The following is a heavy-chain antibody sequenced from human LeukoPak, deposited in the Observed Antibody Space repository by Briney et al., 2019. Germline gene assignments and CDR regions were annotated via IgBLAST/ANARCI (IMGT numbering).Heavy chain of an antibody. V-gene: IGHV4-61*08. J-gene: IGHJ5*02. CDR1: GGSISSGGYY. Sequence: SETLSLTCTVSGGSISSGGYYWSWIRQHPGKGLEWIGYIYYSGSTNYNPSLKSRVTISVDTSKNQFSLKLSSVTAADTAVYYCARGVRLLYSYAPNWFDPWGQGTLVTVSS. CDR3: ARGVRLLYSYAPNWFDP. CDR2: IYYSGST. D-gene: IGHD5-18*01.